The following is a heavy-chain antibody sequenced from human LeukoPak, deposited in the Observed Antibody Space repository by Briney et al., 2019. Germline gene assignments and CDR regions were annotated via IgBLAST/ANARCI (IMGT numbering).Heavy chain of an antibody. D-gene: IGHD5-18*01. V-gene: IGHV3-21*05. CDR2: ISSSSSYI. CDR3: ARVGFKADSYGYYFDY. J-gene: IGHJ4*02. Sequence: GGSLRLSCAASGSTFSSYSMNWVRQAPGKGLEWVSYISSSSSYIYYADSVKGRFTISRDNAKNSLYLQMNSLRAEDTAVYYCARVGFKADSYGYYFDYWGQGTLVTVSS. CDR1: GSTFSSYS.